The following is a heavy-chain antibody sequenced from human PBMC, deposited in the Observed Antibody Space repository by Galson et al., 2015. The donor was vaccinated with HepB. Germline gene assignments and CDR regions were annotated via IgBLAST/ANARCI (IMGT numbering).Heavy chain of an antibody. CDR1: GYTFTRYA. CDR2: INAGNGNT. Sequence: SVKVSCKASGYTFTRYAMHWVRQAPGQRLEWMGWINAGNGNTKYSQKFQGRVTMTTDTSTSTAYMELRSLRSDDTAVYYCARDHLWREVAAAGYWGQGTLVTVSS. CDR3: ARDHLWREVAAAGY. J-gene: IGHJ4*02. D-gene: IGHD6-13*01. V-gene: IGHV1-3*01.